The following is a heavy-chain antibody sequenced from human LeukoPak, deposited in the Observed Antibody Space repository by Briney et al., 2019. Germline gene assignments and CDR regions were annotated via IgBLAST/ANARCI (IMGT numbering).Heavy chain of an antibody. CDR2: INHSGST. V-gene: IGHV4-34*01. J-gene: IGHJ4*02. Sequence: SETLSLTCAVYGGSFSGYYWGWIRQPPGKGLEWIGEINHSGSTNYNPSLKSRVTISVDTSKNQFSLKLSSVTAADTAVYYCARGVYIAAAQYAYWGQGTLVTVSS. CDR1: GGSFSGYY. D-gene: IGHD6-13*01. CDR3: ARGVYIAAAQYAY.